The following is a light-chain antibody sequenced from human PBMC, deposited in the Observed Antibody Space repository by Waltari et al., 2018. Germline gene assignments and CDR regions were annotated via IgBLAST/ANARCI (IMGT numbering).Light chain of an antibody. CDR2: DAS. CDR1: QSVSSSN. Sequence: EIVLTQSPGTLSLSPGERATLSCRASQSVSSSNLAWYQQKPGQAPRLLIHDASSRATGIPDRFSGSGSGTDFSLTISRLEPEDSAVYYCQQYGRSWNTFGQGTKLEI. CDR3: QQYGRSWNT. J-gene: IGKJ2*01. V-gene: IGKV3-20*01.